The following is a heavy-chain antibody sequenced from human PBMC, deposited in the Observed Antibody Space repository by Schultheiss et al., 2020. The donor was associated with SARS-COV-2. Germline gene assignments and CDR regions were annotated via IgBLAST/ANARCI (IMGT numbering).Heavy chain of an antibody. D-gene: IGHD5-18*01. CDR3: ARANRDSYGYRSAFYYYMDV. Sequence: ASVKVSCKASGYTFTSYGISWVRQAPGQGLEWMGWINPNSGGTNYAQKLQGRVTMTTDTSTSTAYMELRSLRSDDTAVYYCARANRDSYGYRSAFYYYMDVWGKGTTVTVSS. CDR2: INPNSGGT. J-gene: IGHJ6*03. V-gene: IGHV1-18*01. CDR1: GYTFTSYG.